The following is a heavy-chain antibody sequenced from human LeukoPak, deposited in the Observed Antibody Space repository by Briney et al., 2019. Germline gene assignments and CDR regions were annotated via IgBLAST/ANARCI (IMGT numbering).Heavy chain of an antibody. V-gene: IGHV4-39*01. CDR1: GGSISSSSYY. CDR3: ASAVGNYYYYYYMDV. D-gene: IGHD2-2*01. J-gene: IGHJ6*03. Sequence: SETLSLTCTVSGGSISSSSYYWGWIRQPPGKGLEWIGSIYYSGSTYYNPSLKSRVTISVDTSKNQFSLKLSSVTAADTAVYYCASAVGNYYYYYYMDVWGKGTTVTVSS. CDR2: IYYSGST.